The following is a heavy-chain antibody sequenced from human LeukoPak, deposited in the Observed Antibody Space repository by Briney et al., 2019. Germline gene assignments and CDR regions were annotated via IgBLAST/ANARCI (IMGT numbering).Heavy chain of an antibody. D-gene: IGHD2-15*01. CDR2: ISSSSSYT. Sequence: GGSLRLSCAASGFTFSDYYMSWIRQAPGKGLEWVSYISSSSSYTNYADSVKGRFTISRDNSKNTLYLQMNSLRAEDTAVYYCARAIGVVNVYFDYWGQGTLVTVSS. CDR3: ARAIGVVNVYFDY. CDR1: GFTFSDYY. V-gene: IGHV3-11*06. J-gene: IGHJ4*02.